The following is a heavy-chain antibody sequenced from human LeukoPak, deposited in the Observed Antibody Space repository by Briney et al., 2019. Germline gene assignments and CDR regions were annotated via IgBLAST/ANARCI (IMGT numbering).Heavy chain of an antibody. Sequence: GGSLRLSCAASGFIFSSYWMSWVRQAPGKGLEWVSFIKEDGSAKYYVDSVKGRFTISRDNAKNSLYLQMNSLRAEDMDVYYSARYHDSSGCIRCWFDSWGQGTLVTVSS. D-gene: IGHD3-22*01. CDR1: GFIFSSYW. V-gene: IGHV3-7*03. CDR2: IKEDGSAK. CDR3: ARYHDSSGCIRCWFDS. J-gene: IGHJ5*01.